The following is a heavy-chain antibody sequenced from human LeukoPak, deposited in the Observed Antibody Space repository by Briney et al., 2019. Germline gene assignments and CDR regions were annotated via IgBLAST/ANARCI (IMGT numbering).Heavy chain of an antibody. CDR1: GFTFSTYG. CDR2: IWYDGSNK. CDR3: AGDLDSSWYGSLDY. V-gene: IGHV3-33*01. J-gene: IGHJ4*02. D-gene: IGHD6-13*01. Sequence: GGSLRLSCAASGFTFSTYGMHWVRQAPGKGLEWLAVIWYDGSNKYYADSVKGRFTISRDNSKNTLYLQMNSLRAEDTAVYYCAGDLDSSWYGSLDYWGQGTLVTVSS.